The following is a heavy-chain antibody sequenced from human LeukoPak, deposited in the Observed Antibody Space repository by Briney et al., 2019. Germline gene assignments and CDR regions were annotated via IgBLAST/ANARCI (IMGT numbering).Heavy chain of an antibody. CDR3: ARDRDDDILTGYAGAFDI. Sequence: PSETLSLTCTVSGGSISSGSYYWSWIRQPAEKGLEWIGRIYTSGSTNYNPSLKSRVTISVDTSKNQFSLKLSSVTAADTAVYYCARDRDDDILTGYAGAFDIWGQGTMVTISS. D-gene: IGHD3-9*01. CDR1: GGSISSGSYY. J-gene: IGHJ3*02. CDR2: IYTSGST. V-gene: IGHV4-61*02.